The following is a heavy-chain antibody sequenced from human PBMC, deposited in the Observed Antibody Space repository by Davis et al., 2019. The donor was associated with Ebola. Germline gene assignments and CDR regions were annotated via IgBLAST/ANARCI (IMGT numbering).Heavy chain of an antibody. CDR2: ISAYNGNT. CDR3: ARDRHYDILTGYYLGY. J-gene: IGHJ4*02. D-gene: IGHD3-9*01. V-gene: IGHV1-18*04. Sequence: ASVKVSCKASGYTFTSYGISWVRQAPGQGLEWMGWISAYNGNTNYAQKLQGRVTMTTDTSTSTAYMELRSLRSDDTAVYYCARDRHYDILTGYYLGYWGQGTLVTVSS. CDR1: GYTFTSYG.